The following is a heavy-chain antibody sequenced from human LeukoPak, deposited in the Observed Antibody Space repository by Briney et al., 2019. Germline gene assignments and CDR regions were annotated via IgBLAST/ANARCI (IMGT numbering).Heavy chain of an antibody. J-gene: IGHJ4*02. V-gene: IGHV2-5*01. CDR1: GFSLSTSGVD. D-gene: IGHD6-13*01. CDR3: AHRHSSSWPPTYYFDY. Sequence: SGPTLVNPTQTLTLTFTFSGFSLSTSGVDVGWIRQPPGKTLEWLALIYWNDDKRYSPSLKSRLTITKDTSKNQVVLTMTNMDPVDTATYYCAHRHSSSWPPTYYFDYWGQGTLVTVSS. CDR2: IYWNDDK.